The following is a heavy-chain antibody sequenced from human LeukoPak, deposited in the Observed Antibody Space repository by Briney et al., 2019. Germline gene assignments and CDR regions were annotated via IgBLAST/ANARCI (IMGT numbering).Heavy chain of an antibody. J-gene: IGHJ4*02. CDR3: ARGEPSSWLRLPTPFDY. CDR1: GFTFDDYG. Sequence: PGGSLRLSCAASGFTFDDYGMSWVRHAPGKGLEWGSGINWNGGSTGYADSVKGRFTISRDNAKNSLYLQMNSLRAEDTALYYCARGEPSSWLRLPTPFDYWGQGTLVTVSS. CDR2: INWNGGST. V-gene: IGHV3-20*04. D-gene: IGHD5-12*01.